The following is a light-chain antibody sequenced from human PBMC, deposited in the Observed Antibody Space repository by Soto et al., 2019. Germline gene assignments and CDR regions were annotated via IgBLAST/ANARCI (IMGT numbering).Light chain of an antibody. CDR1: NGYDS. J-gene: IGKJ1*01. V-gene: IGKV2-28*01. CDR3: MQALQSPPT. Sequence: EIVMTQSPLSLPVTPGEPASISSNGYDSLGWYLQKPGQSPQLLIYLGSNRASGVPARFSGSGSGTDFTLKISRVEADDVGVYYCMQALQSPPTFGQGTKVEIK. CDR2: LGS.